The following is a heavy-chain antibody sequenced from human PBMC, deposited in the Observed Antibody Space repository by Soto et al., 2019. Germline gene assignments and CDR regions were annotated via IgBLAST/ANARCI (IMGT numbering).Heavy chain of an antibody. CDR1: GFTVSNNY. CDR2: IYSGGYT. V-gene: IGHV3-53*01. CDR3: ATQTGGGGY. J-gene: IGHJ4*02. Sequence: EVQLVESGGGLIQPGGSLRLSCAVSGFTVSNNYMSWVRQAPGKGLEGVSVIYSGGYTAYGDSVKGRFTISRDNSKNTLYLPKNSRGAGEAGGLYCATQTGGGGYWGQGTLVTVSS. D-gene: IGHD3-10*01.